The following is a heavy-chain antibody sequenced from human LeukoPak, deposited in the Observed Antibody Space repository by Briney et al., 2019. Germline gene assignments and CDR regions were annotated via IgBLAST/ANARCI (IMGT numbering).Heavy chain of an antibody. CDR1: GYTFTGYY. CDR3: ARDPTAYYYDSSGYCYWDMYYYYYMDV. J-gene: IGHJ6*03. V-gene: IGHV1-2*02. CDR2: INPNSGGT. D-gene: IGHD3-22*01. Sequence: ASVKVSCNASGYTFTGYYMHWVRQAPGQGLEWMGWINPNSGGTNYAQKFQGRVTMTRDTSISTAYMELSRLRSDDTAVYYCARDPTAYYYDSSGYCYWDMYYYYYMDVWGKGTTVTISS.